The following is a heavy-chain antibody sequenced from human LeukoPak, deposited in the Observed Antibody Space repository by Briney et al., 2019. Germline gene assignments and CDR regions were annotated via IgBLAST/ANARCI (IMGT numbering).Heavy chain of an antibody. V-gene: IGHV1-69*13. J-gene: IGHJ6*02. D-gene: IGHD3-22*01. CDR2: IIPIFGTA. CDR3: ARGRDSSGYPQDYYYGMDV. CDR1: GGTFSSYA. Sequence: AASVKVSCKASGGTFSSYAISWVRQAPGQGLEWMGGIIPIFGTANYAQKFQGRVTITADESTSTAYMELSSLRSEDTAVYYCARGRDSSGYPQDYYYGMDVWGQGTTVTVSS.